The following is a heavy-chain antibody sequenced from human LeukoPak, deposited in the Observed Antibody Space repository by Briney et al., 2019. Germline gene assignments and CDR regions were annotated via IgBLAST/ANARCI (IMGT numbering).Heavy chain of an antibody. J-gene: IGHJ4*02. CDR2: ISAYNGNT. CDR1: GYTFTSYG. CDR3: ARVPSIGSRWYPLDY. Sequence: GASVKVSCKASGYTFTSYGISWVRQAPGQGLEWMGWISAYNGNTNYAQKLQGRVTMTTDTSTSTAYMELRSLRSDDTAVYYCARVPSIGSRWYPLDYWGQGTLVTVSS. D-gene: IGHD6-13*01. V-gene: IGHV1-18*01.